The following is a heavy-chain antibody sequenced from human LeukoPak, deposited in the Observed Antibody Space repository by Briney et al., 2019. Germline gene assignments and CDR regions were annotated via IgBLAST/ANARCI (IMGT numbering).Heavy chain of an antibody. J-gene: IGHJ3*02. V-gene: IGHV5-51*01. CDR1: GSRFTSYW. CDR3: ARQREWGGGFDAFDI. Sequence: GESLQISSKGSGSRFTSYWIGWVRQVPAQGLEWMGINYPGDSDTRYSPSFQGQVTISADKSISTAYLQWSSLKASDTAMYYCARQREWGGGFDAFDIWGQGTMVTVSS. CDR2: NYPGDSDT. D-gene: IGHD2-15*01.